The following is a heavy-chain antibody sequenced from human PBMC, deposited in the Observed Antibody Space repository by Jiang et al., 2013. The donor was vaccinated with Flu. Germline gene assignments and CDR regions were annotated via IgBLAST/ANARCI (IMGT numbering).Heavy chain of an antibody. V-gene: IGHV1-2*02. CDR1: GYSFTDYY. D-gene: IGHD2-15*01. CDR2: LHPNSGDT. Sequence: SGAEVKKPGDSVKVSCKTSGYSFTDYYIHWVRQAPGQGLEWMGWLHPNSGDTRYEQKFQGRLTMTRDTSTTTAYMELNRLKPDDTAVYFCARDPDTPVPIDYWGQGT. J-gene: IGHJ4*02. CDR3: ARDPDTPVPIDY.